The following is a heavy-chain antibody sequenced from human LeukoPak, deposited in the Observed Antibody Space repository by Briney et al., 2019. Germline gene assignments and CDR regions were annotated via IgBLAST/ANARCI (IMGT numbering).Heavy chain of an antibody. J-gene: IGHJ5*02. D-gene: IGHD5-18*01. CDR2: VYYSGST. CDR1: GGSISSYY. Sequence: SETLSLTCTVSGGSISSYYWSWIRQPPGKGLEWIAYVYYSGSTDYNPSLKSRVTMSVDTSKNQFSLKLSSVTAADTAVYYCVRLHSDTPIAPHWFDPWGQGTLVTVSP. V-gene: IGHV4-59*08. CDR3: VRLHSDTPIAPHWFDP.